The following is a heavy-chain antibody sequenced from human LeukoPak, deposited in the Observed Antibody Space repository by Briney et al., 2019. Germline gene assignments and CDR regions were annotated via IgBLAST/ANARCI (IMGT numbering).Heavy chain of an antibody. CDR3: ARAVGSGSFQTYYYYMDV. CDR1: GGSISSYY. Sequence: SETLSLTCTISGGSISSYYWSWIRQPAGKGLEWIGRIYTSGSTNYNPSLKSRVTMSVDTSKNQFSLKLSSVTAADTAVYYCARAVGSGSFQTYYYYMDVWGKGTTVTISS. V-gene: IGHV4-4*07. J-gene: IGHJ6*03. CDR2: IYTSGST. D-gene: IGHD3-10*01.